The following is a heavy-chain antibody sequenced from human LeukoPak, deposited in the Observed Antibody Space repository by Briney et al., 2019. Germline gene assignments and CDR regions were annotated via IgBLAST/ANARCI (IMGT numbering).Heavy chain of an antibody. CDR3: ARDPFDFWSGYLYHYYGMDV. CDR2: INPNSGGT. Sequence: GASVKVSCKASGYTFTGYYMHWVRQAPGQGLEWMGWINPNSGGTNYAQKFQGRVTMTRDTSISTAYMELSRLRSDDTAVYYCARDPFDFWSGYLYHYYGMDVWGQGTTVTVSS. D-gene: IGHD3-3*01. V-gene: IGHV1-2*02. J-gene: IGHJ6*02. CDR1: GYTFTGYY.